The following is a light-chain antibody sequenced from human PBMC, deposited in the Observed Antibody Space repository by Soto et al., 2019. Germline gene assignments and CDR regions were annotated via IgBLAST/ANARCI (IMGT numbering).Light chain of an antibody. CDR2: GAS. Sequence: VLTQSPGTLSLSPGERATLSCRASQSVNSSYLAWYQQKPGQAPRLIIYGASSRATGIPDRFSGSGSGTDFTLTISRLEPEDFAVYYCQQYGRSPPMYTFGQGAKLEIK. V-gene: IGKV3-20*01. CDR3: QQYGRSPPMYT. CDR1: QSVNSSY. J-gene: IGKJ2*01.